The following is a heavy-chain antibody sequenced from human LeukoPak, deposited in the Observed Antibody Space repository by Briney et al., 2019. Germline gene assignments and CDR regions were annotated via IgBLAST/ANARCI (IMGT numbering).Heavy chain of an antibody. CDR2: IYYSGST. Sequence: SETLSLTCTVSGGSISSYYWSWIRQPPGKGLEWIGYIYYSGSTNYNPSLKSRVTISVDTSKNQFSLKLSSVTAADTAVYYCTRVLPSGWRQSDYWGQGTLVIVSS. J-gene: IGHJ4*02. CDR3: TRVLPSGWRQSDY. V-gene: IGHV4-59*01. CDR1: GGSISSYY. D-gene: IGHD6-19*01.